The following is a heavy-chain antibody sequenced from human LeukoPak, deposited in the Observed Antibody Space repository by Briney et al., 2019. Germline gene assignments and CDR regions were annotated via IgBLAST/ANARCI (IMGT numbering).Heavy chain of an antibody. Sequence: GASVKVSCKASGYTFTSYDINWVRQATGQGLEWMGWMNPNSGNTGYAQKFQGRVTITRNTFISTAYMELSSLRSEDTAVYYCARGRKYQLPPRSPYYYYYMDVWGKGTTVTVSS. V-gene: IGHV1-8*03. J-gene: IGHJ6*03. CDR1: GYTFTSYD. CDR2: MNPNSGNT. D-gene: IGHD2-2*01. CDR3: ARGRKYQLPPRSPYYYYYMDV.